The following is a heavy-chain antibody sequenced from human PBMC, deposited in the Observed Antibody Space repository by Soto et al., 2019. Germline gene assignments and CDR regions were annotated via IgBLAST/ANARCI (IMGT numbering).Heavy chain of an antibody. CDR3: AWYYYGSGSYLAY. D-gene: IGHD3-10*01. CDR1: GFPFSSYA. CDR2: ISGSGGST. Sequence: GGSLRLSCAASGFPFSSYAMSWVRQAPGKGLEWVSAISGSGGSTYYADSVKGRFTISRDNSKNTLYLQMNSLRAEDTAVYYCAWYYYGSGSYLAYWGQGTLVTVSS. V-gene: IGHV3-23*01. J-gene: IGHJ4*02.